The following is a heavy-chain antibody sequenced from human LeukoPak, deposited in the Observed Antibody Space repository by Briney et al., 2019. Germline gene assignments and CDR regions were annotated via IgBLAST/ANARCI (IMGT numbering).Heavy chain of an antibody. D-gene: IGHD3-3*01. CDR1: GGSFSGYY. V-gene: IGHV4-34*01. J-gene: IGHJ4*02. CDR2: INHSGST. Sequence: SETLSLTCAVYGGSFSGYYWSWIRQPPGKGLEWIGEINHSGSTNYNLSLKSRVTISVDTSKNQFSLKLSSVTAADTAVYYCARAGGVRRSFDYWGQGTLVTVSS. CDR3: ARAGGVRRSFDY.